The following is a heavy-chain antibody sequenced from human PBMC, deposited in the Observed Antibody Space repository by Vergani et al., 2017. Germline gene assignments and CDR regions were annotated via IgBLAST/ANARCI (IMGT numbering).Heavy chain of an antibody. Sequence: QVQVVQSGAEVKKSGASVKVSCKTSGFTFSNYYMHWVRQAPGQGLEWMGIINPSGGHTNYAQKFQGRVTMTRDTSTSTVYMELSSLRSEDTAIYYCARGDCSGGSCYPGDYWGQGTLVTVSS. CDR1: GFTFSNYY. J-gene: IGHJ4*02. V-gene: IGHV1-46*01. CDR3: ARGDCSGGSCYPGDY. CDR2: INPSGGHT. D-gene: IGHD2-15*01.